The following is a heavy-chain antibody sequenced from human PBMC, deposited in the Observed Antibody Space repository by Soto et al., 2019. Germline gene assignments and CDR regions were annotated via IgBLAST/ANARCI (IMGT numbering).Heavy chain of an antibody. CDR1: GGTFSSYA. D-gene: IGHD4-17*01. J-gene: IGHJ4*02. V-gene: IGHV1-69*12. Sequence: QVQLVQSGAEVKKPGSSVKVSCKASGGTFSSYAISWVRQAPGQGLEWMGGIIPIFGTANYAQKFQGRVRSTADEYTSTAYMELSSLRSEDTAVYYCAEDYGGNRKRDVGFYWGQGTLVTVSS. CDR2: IIPIFGTA. CDR3: AEDYGGNRKRDVGFY.